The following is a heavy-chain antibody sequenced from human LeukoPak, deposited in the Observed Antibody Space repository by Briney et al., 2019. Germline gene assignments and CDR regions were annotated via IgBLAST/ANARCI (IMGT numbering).Heavy chain of an antibody. CDR1: GYTFTSYG. Sequence: EASVKVSCTASGYTFTSYGIIWVRQAPGQGLEWMGWISAYNGNTNYAQKLQGRVTMTTDTSTSTDYMELRRLRSDDTAVYYCARDPLSGYYSYYYYYMDAWGKGTTVTVSS. CDR3: ARDPLSGYYSYYYYYMDA. D-gene: IGHD3-22*01. J-gene: IGHJ6*03. CDR2: ISAYNGNT. V-gene: IGHV1-18*01.